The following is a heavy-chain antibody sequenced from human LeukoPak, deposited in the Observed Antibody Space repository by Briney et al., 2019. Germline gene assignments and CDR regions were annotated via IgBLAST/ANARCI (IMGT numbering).Heavy chain of an antibody. Sequence: SETLSLTCTASGGTINSGDYFWSWIRQAPGKGLEWIGCIYYSGTTYNNPSLKSRLILSVDTAKNQFSLRLSSVTVADTAVYYCARVLTIPAGRPHAFDIWGQGTMVTVSS. CDR2: IYYSGTT. CDR3: ARVLTIPAGRPHAFDI. J-gene: IGHJ3*02. CDR1: GGTINSGDYF. V-gene: IGHV4-30-4*08. D-gene: IGHD2-2*01.